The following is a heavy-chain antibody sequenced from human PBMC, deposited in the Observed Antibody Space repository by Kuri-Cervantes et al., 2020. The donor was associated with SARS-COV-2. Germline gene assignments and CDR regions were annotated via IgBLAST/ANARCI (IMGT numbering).Heavy chain of an antibody. CDR2: IYHSGST. CDR1: GYSISSGYY. J-gene: IGHJ4*02. CDR3: ARGGGSSGWFDY. D-gene: IGHD6-19*01. Sequence: ESLKISCAVSGYSISSGYYWGWIRQPPGKGLEWIGSIYHSGSTYYNPSLKSRVTISVDTSKNQFSLKLSSVTAADTAVYYCARGGGSSGWFDYWGQGTLVTVSS. V-gene: IGHV4-38-2*01.